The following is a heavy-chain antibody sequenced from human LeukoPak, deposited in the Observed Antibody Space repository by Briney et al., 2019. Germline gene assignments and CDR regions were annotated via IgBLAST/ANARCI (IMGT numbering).Heavy chain of an antibody. Sequence: SQTLSLPCAIPGATLSGTSAGSNWIRQSPSRRLEWLGRTYYRSKWYNDYAVSVKSRITINPDTSKKQFCLQLNSVTPEDTAVYYCTSTSSYDTREYYARAVTGGGKGTLVTVSS. V-gene: IGHV6-1*01. J-gene: IGHJ4*02. CDR3: TSTSSYDTREYYARAVTG. D-gene: IGHD3-22*01. CDR1: GATLSGTSAG. CDR2: TYYRSKWYN.